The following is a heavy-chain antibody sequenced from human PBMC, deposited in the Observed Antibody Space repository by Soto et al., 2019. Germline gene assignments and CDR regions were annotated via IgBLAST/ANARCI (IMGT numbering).Heavy chain of an antibody. Sequence: LRLSCAASGFTFSSYAMNWVRQTQERGLEWVSSISSTSSYTHYSDSVKGRFTISRDNANNSLFLQMNSLRAEDTATYFCARDLALAGNYWGQGVLVTVSS. CDR1: GFTFSSYA. CDR2: ISSTSSYT. V-gene: IGHV3-21*01. J-gene: IGHJ4*02. CDR3: ARDLALAGNY. D-gene: IGHD6-19*01.